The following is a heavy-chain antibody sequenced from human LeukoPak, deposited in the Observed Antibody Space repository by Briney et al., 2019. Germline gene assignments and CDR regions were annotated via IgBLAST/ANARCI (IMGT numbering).Heavy chain of an antibody. CDR1: GLTFSSYA. CDR2: IYSGGST. D-gene: IGHD4-17*01. V-gene: IGHV3-66*01. CDR3: ARDIRAGDAYGDYSYYFDY. J-gene: IGHJ4*02. Sequence: GGSLRLSCAASGLTFSSYAMSWVRQAPGKGLEWVSVIYSGGSTYYADSVKGRFTISRDNSKNTLYLQMNSLRAEDTAVYYCARDIRAGDAYGDYSYYFDYWGQGTLVTVSS.